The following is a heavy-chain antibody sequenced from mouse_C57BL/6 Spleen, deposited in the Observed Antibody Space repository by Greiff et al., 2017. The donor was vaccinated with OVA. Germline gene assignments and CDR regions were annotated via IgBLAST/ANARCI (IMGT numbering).Heavy chain of an antibody. CDR1: GYTFTDYE. V-gene: IGHV1-15*01. J-gene: IGHJ3*01. CDR3: TRKGLYYDYPFAY. CDR2: IDPETGGT. D-gene: IGHD2-4*01. Sequence: VQLKESGAELVRPGASVTLSCKASGYTFTDYEMHWVKQTPVHGLEWIGAIDPETGGTAYNQKFKGKAILTADKSSSTAYMELRSLTSEDSAVYYCTRKGLYYDYPFAYWGQGTLVTVSA.